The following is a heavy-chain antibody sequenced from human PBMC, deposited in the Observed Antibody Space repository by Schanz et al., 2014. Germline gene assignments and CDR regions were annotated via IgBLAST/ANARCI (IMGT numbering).Heavy chain of an antibody. CDR2: ISGSGGST. J-gene: IGHJ4*02. CDR1: GFTFSTYA. Sequence: VQLVESGGGVVQPGGSLRLSCAASGFTFSTYAMSWVRQAPGKGLEWVSGISGSGGSTYYADSVKGRFTISRDNSKNTLYLQMNSLRAEDTAVYYCAKDLLYGAPMPLNHLDYWGQGTLXTVSS. D-gene: IGHD2-2*01. V-gene: IGHV3-23*04. CDR3: AKDLLYGAPMPLNHLDY.